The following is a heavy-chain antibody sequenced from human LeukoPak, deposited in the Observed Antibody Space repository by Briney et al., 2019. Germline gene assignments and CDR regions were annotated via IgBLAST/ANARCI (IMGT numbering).Heavy chain of an antibody. V-gene: IGHV4-61*02. CDR2: IYTSGST. Sequence: SETLSLTCTVSGYSISSGYYWSWIRQPAGKGLEWIGRIYTSGSTNYNPSLKSRVTISVDTSKNQFSLKLSSVTAADTAVYYCARTYYYGSGYIDYWGQGTLVTVSS. J-gene: IGHJ4*02. CDR3: ARTYYYGSGYIDY. CDR1: GYSISSGYY. D-gene: IGHD3-10*01.